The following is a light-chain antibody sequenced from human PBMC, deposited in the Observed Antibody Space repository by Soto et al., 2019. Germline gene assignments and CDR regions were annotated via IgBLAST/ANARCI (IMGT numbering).Light chain of an antibody. CDR3: SSYTSSSTPV. V-gene: IGLV2-14*01. CDR2: DVS. J-gene: IGLJ2*01. CDR1: SSDVGGYNY. Sequence: QSALTQPASVSGSPVQSITISCTGTSSDVGGYNYVSWYQQHPGKAPKLMIYDVSNRPSGVSNRFSGSKSGNTASLTISGLQAEDEADYYCSSYTSSSTPVFGGGTQLTVL.